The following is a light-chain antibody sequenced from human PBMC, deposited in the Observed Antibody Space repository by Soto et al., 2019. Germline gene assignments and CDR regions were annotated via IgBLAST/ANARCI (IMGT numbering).Light chain of an antibody. CDR2: GAS. Sequence: EIVLTQSPGTLSLSPGERATLSCRASQSVFNNNLAWYQQKPGQAPRLLMFGASSRATGIPDRFSGSGSGTDFTLTISRLEPEDFAIYHCQHYGGSPRTFGQGPKLEIK. J-gene: IGKJ2*01. CDR1: QSVFNNN. V-gene: IGKV3-20*01. CDR3: QHYGGSPRT.